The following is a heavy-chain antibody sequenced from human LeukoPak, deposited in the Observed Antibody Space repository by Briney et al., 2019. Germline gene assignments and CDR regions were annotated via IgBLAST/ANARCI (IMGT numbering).Heavy chain of an antibody. D-gene: IGHD6-13*01. CDR1: GYTFSTYG. CDR3: ARPASSSWGIDF. Sequence: GASVKVSCKASGYTFSTYGITWVRQAPGQGLEWMGWIVPYNGNTNYAQKFQGRITMSTDTSTSTAYMDLRSLTSDDMAVYYCARPASSSWGIDFWGQGTLVTVSS. J-gene: IGHJ4*02. V-gene: IGHV1-18*03. CDR2: IVPYNGNT.